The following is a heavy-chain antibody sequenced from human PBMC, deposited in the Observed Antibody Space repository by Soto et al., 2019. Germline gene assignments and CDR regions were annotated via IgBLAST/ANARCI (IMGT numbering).Heavy chain of an antibody. CDR2: IIPIFGTA. CDR3: ARESLAVAGTFGHYYYYGMDV. CDR1: GCTFSSYA. J-gene: IGHJ6*02. Sequence: GASVKVSCKASGCTFSSYAISWVRQAPGQGLEWMGGIIPIFGTANYAQKFQGRVTITADESTSTAYMELSSLRSEDTAVYYCARESLAVAGTFGHYYYYGMDVWGQGTTVTVSS. D-gene: IGHD6-19*01. V-gene: IGHV1-69*13.